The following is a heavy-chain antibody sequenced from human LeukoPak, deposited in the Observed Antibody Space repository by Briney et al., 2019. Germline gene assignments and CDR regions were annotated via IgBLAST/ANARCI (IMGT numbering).Heavy chain of an antibody. J-gene: IGHJ6*03. CDR3: ARGHREYCSGGSCYNMDV. D-gene: IGHD2-15*01. V-gene: IGHV4-39*01. CDR2: IYYSGST. Sequence: SETLSLTCTVSGSSISSSSYYWGWIRQPPGKGLEWIGSIYYSGSTYYNPSLKSRVTISVDTSKNQFSLKLSSVTAADTAVYYCARGHREYCSGGSCYNMDVWGKGTTVTVSS. CDR1: GSSISSSSYY.